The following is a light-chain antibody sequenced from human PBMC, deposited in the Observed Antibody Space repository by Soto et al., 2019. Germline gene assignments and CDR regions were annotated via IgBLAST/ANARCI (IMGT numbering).Light chain of an antibody. J-gene: IGLJ3*02. CDR1: SSDVGGYKY. Sequence: QSALNQPASVSGSPGQTITISCTGTSSDVGGYKYVSWYQQHPGKAPQLMIYEVNNRPSGVSNRFSGSKSGNTASLTISGLQAEDEADYYCSSFTRSSTWVFGGGTQLTVL. V-gene: IGLV2-14*01. CDR2: EVN. CDR3: SSFTRSSTWV.